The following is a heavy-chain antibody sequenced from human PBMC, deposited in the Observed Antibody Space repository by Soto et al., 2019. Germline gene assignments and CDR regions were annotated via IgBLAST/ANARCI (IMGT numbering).Heavy chain of an antibody. CDR3: ARVRVGYYGSGRANYYYYCGMDV. J-gene: IGHJ6*02. D-gene: IGHD3-10*01. CDR2: IIPIFGTA. Sequence: SVKVSCKASGGTFSSYAISWVRQAPGQGLEWMGGIIPIFGTANYAQKFQGRVTITADESTSTAYMELSSLRSEDTAGYYCARVRVGYYGSGRANYYYYCGMDVWGQGTTVTVSS. V-gene: IGHV1-69*13. CDR1: GGTFSSYA.